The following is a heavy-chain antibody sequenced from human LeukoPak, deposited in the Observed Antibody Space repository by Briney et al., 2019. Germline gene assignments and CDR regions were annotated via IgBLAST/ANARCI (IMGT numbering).Heavy chain of an antibody. CDR2: INHSGST. V-gene: IGHV4-34*01. D-gene: IGHD2-15*01. J-gene: IGHJ1*01. CDR1: GGSFSGYY. CDR3: ARRLLGYCSGGSCYSEYFQH. Sequence: PSETLSLTCAVYGGSFSGYYWSWIRQPPGKGLEWIGEINHSGSTNSNPSLKSRVTISVDTSKNQFSLKLSSVTAADTAMYYCARRLLGYCSGGSCYSEYFQHWGQGTLVTVSS.